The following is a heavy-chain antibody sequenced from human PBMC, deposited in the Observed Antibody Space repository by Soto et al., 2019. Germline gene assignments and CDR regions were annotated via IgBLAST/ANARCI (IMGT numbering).Heavy chain of an antibody. Sequence: ASVKVSCKASGYTFTSYDINWVRQATGQGLEWMGWMNPNSGNTGYAQKFQGRVTMTRNTSISTAYMELSSLRSEDTAVYYCARSPPRITIFGLVIVGTGSGMDVWGQGTTVTVSS. D-gene: IGHD3-3*01. CDR2: MNPNSGNT. V-gene: IGHV1-8*01. CDR1: GYTFTSYD. J-gene: IGHJ6*02. CDR3: ARSPPRITIFGLVIVGTGSGMDV.